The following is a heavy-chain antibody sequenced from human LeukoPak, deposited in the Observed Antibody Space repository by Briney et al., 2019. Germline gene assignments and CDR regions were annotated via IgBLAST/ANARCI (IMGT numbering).Heavy chain of an antibody. CDR2: IYYSGST. CDR1: GGSISSGGYY. CDR3: ARESGGDYRQFDY. V-gene: IGHV4-31*03. Sequence: PSETLSLTCTVSGGSISSGGYYWGWGRQHPGRGMEWIGYIYYSGSTYYNPSLKSRVTISVDTSKNQFSLKLSSVTAADTAVYYCARESGGDYRQFDYWGQGTLVTVSS. D-gene: IGHD4-17*01. J-gene: IGHJ4*02.